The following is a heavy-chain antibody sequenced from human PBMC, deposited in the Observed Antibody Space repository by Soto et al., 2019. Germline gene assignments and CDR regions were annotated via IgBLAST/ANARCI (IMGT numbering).Heavy chain of an antibody. Sequence: DTLSLTCTVSGFSMTSSYWNWFRQSPGKGLEWIGQISDRGDINYNPPLESRVAISTDTSKNQVSLTLTAVNAADTAVYFCARGRHWFGPWGQGTLVTRLL. CDR1: GFSMTSSY. CDR2: ISDRGDI. J-gene: IGHJ5*02. V-gene: IGHV4-59*08. CDR3: ARGRHWFGP.